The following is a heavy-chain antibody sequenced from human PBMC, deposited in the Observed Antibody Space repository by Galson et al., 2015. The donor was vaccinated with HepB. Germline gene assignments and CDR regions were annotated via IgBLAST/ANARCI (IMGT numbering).Heavy chain of an antibody. Sequence: ETLSLTCTVSGGSISSSDYYWDWIRQSPGKGLEWIGSIYYSGSTYYNPSLRSRVTIPVDTSKNQFSLKLSSVTAADTAVYFCARDHSPPRWPGIAAVGIDYWGQGTL. J-gene: IGHJ4*02. D-gene: IGHD6-13*01. V-gene: IGHV4-39*07. CDR2: IYYSGST. CDR1: GGSISSSDYY. CDR3: ARDHSPPRWPGIAAVGIDY.